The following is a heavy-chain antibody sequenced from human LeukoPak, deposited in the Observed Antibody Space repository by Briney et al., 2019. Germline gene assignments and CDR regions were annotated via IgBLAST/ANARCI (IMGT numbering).Heavy chain of an antibody. CDR3: ARVSEMATITNNFDY. CDR2: ISSSSSYI. J-gene: IGHJ4*02. D-gene: IGHD5-24*01. CDR1: GFTFSSYS. V-gene: IGHV3-21*01. Sequence: PGGSLRLSCAASGFTFSSYSMNWVRQAPGKGLEWVSSISSSSSYIYYADSVKGRFTISRGNAKNSLYLQMNSLRAEDTAVYYCARVSEMATITNNFDYWGQGTLVTVSS.